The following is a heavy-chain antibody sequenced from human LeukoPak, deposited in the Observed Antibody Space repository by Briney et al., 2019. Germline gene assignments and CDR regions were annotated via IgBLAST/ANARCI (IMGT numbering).Heavy chain of an antibody. CDR1: GYTFTGYY. CDR3: ARVRSGYLYYFDY. J-gene: IGHJ4*02. V-gene: IGHV1-2*02. Sequence: ASVKVSCKASGYTFTGYYMHWVRQAPGEGLEWMGWINPNSGGTNYAQRFQGRVTMTRDTSIRTAYMEPSRLRSDDTAVYYCARVRSGYLYYFDYWGQGTLVTVSS. CDR2: INPNSGGT. D-gene: IGHD5-12*01.